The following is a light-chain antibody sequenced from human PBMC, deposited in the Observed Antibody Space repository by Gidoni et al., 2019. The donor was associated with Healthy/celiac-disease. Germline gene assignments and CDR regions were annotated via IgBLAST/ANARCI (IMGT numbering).Light chain of an antibody. V-gene: IGLV2-14*03. J-gene: IGLJ2*01. CDR3: SSYTSSSTPL. CDR2: DVS. Sequence: QSALTQPASVSGSPGQSITISCTGTSGDVGGYNYVSWYQQHPDKAPKLMIYDVSHRPSGVSNRFSGSKSGNTASLTISGLQAEDEADYYCSSYTSSSTPLFGGGTKLTVL. CDR1: SGDVGGYNY.